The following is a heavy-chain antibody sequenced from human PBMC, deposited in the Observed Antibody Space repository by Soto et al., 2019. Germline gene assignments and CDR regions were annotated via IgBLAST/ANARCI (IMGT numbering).Heavy chain of an antibody. J-gene: IGHJ6*02. CDR2: IVVASGQT. CDR3: SADRPDIGVGWWV. CDR1: GSGFISSG. V-gene: IGHV1-58*02. Sequence: SVKVSCKASGSGFISSGIQWVRQAHGQRLEWIGWIVVASGQTNYAQNFRGRVAITRDTSTATAYIELTGLTPEDTAVYFCSADRPDIGVGWWVWGQGTTVTVSS. D-gene: IGHD2-15*01.